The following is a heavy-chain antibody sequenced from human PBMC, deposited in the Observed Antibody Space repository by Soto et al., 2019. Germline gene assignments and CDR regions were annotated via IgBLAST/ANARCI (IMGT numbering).Heavy chain of an antibody. CDR2: IKQDGSEK. V-gene: IGHV3-7*03. Sequence: PGGSLRLSCAASGFTFSSYWMSWVRQAPGKGLEWVANIKQDGSEKYYVDSVKGRFTISRDNAKNSLYLQMNSLRAEDTAVYYCARDEDDYVWGSYLPNPFDYWGQGTLVTVSS. D-gene: IGHD3-16*02. CDR3: ARDEDDYVWGSYLPNPFDY. J-gene: IGHJ4*02. CDR1: GFTFSSYW.